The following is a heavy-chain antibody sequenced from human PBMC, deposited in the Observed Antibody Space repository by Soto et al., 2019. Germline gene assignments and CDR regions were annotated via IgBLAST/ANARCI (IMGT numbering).Heavy chain of an antibody. CDR1: GFSFSDYF. CDR2: INPSGESR. Sequence: ASVKVSCKASGFSFSDYFMHWVRQATGQGLEWMGIINPSGESRNYAQKFQGRVTITRDTSTSTVYMDLSSLRYEETAVYYCARDNSQDYGTPGASSWCHPWGQGTPVTVSS. CDR3: ARDNSQDYGTPGASSWCHP. V-gene: IGHV1-46*01. D-gene: IGHD4-17*01. J-gene: IGHJ5*02.